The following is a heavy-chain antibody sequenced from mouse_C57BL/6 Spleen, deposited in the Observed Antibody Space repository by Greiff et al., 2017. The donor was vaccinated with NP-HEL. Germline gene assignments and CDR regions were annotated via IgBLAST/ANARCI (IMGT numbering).Heavy chain of an antibody. D-gene: IGHD3-2*02. CDR1: GYAFSSSW. CDR2: IYPGDGDT. J-gene: IGHJ4*01. V-gene: IGHV1-82*01. CDR3: AIDSSGYYAMDY. Sequence: VQLQQSGPELVKPGASVKISCKASGYAFSSSWMNWVKQRPGKGLEWIGRIYPGDGDTNYNGKFKGKATLTADKSSSTAYMQLSSLTSEDSAVYFCAIDSSGYYAMDYWGQGTSVTVSS.